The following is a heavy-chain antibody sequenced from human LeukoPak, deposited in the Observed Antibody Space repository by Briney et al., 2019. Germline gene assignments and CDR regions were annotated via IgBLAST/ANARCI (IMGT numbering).Heavy chain of an antibody. J-gene: IGHJ1*01. Sequence: GWSLRLSCAASGFTVSSNYMSWVRQAPGKGLEWVSVISVKGRFTISRDNSKNTLYLQMNSLRAEDTAVYYCARLGDYGFQHWGQGTLVTVSS. V-gene: IGHV3-53*01. CDR3: ARLGDYGFQH. CDR2: I. CDR1: GFTVSSNY. D-gene: IGHD4/OR15-4a*01.